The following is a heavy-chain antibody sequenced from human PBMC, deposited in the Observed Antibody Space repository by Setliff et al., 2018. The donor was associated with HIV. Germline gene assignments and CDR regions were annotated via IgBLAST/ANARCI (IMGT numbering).Heavy chain of an antibody. Sequence: GSLRLSCAASGFTFSNAWMNWVRQAPGKGLEWVGRIQSKADGGTTNYAAPVKGRFTISRDDSKNTLYLQMNSLKTEDTAVYYCSRGVLQFLEWSSSGDYYYYMDVWGKGTTVTVSS. CDR1: GFTFSNAW. D-gene: IGHD3-3*01. V-gene: IGHV3-15*07. J-gene: IGHJ6*03. CDR3: SRGVLQFLEWSSSGDYYYYMDV. CDR2: IQSKADGGTT.